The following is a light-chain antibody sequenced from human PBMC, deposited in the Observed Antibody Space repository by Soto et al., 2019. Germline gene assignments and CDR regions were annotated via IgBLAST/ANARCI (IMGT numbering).Light chain of an antibody. CDR1: QNIRSR. Sequence: MQMTQSTSSLSASVGDRATITFRASQNIRSRLAWFQQKPGKAPKLLIYDASSLESGVPQRFSGSGSGTEFTLTISSLQTDDFSTYYCQQYQSYWTFGQGTKVDI. CDR3: QQYQSYWT. CDR2: DAS. V-gene: IGKV1-5*01. J-gene: IGKJ1*01.